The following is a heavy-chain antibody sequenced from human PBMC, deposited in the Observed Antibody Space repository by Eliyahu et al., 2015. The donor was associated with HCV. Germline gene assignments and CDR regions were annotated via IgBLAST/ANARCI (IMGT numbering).Heavy chain of an antibody. CDR1: GYXFTGYW. J-gene: IGHJ4*02. V-gene: IGHV5-51*01. CDR3: ARIRDGYKDY. Sequence: EVQLVQSGAEVKKSXXSXKISCKTSGYXFTGYWXXWLRXMPGKGLEWXGMIYRDDSDTRYSPSFQGQVVITADKSISTAYLQWSNLKASDTAIYYCARIRDGYKDYWGQGTLVTVSS. CDR2: IYRDDSDT. D-gene: IGHD5-24*01.